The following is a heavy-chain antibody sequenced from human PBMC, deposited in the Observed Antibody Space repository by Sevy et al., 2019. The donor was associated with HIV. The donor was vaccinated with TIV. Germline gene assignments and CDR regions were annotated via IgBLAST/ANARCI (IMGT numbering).Heavy chain of an antibody. D-gene: IGHD6-6*01. Sequence: ASVKVSCKASGYTFTGYYMHWVRQAPGQGLEWMGWINPNSGGTNYAQKFQGRVTMTRDTSISTAYMELRRLRSDDTAVYYCARGEFASSSPLGYWGQGTLVTVSS. CDR3: ARGEFASSSPLGY. CDR1: GYTFTGYY. V-gene: IGHV1-2*02. J-gene: IGHJ4*02. CDR2: INPNSGGT.